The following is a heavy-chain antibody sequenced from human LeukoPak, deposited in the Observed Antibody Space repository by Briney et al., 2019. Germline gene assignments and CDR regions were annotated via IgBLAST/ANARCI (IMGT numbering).Heavy chain of an antibody. J-gene: IGHJ5*02. CDR3: ARDEIVVVPAASTYNWFDP. D-gene: IGHD2-2*01. CDR1: GGSISSGGYY. Sequence: SETLSLTCTVSGGSISSGGYYWSWIRQHPGKGLERIGSIYHSGSTYYNPSLKSRVTISVDTSKNQFSLRLSSVTAADTAVYYCARDEIVVVPAASTYNWFDPWGQGTLVTVSS. CDR2: IYHSGST. V-gene: IGHV4-31*03.